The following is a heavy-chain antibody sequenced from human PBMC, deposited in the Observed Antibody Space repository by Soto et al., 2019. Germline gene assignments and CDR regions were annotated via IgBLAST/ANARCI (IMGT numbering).Heavy chain of an antibody. D-gene: IGHD3-22*01. CDR1: GFTVSSNY. CDR2: IYSGGTT. CDR3: ARNGDSSDYRGWFDP. V-gene: IGHV3-66*01. J-gene: IGHJ5*02. Sequence: EVQLVESGGGLVQPRWSLSLSCVASGFTVSSNYMSWVRQAPGKGLEWVSVIYSGGTTYYADSVKGRFTISRDNSKNMLYLKMNSLRAEDCAAYYCARNGDSSDYRGWFDPWGQGTLVTVSS.